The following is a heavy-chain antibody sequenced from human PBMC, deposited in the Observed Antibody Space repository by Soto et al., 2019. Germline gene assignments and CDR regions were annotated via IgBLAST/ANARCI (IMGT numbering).Heavy chain of an antibody. J-gene: IGHJ4*02. Sequence: PGGSLRLSCAASGFTFSSYAMSWVRQAPGKGLEWVSAISGSGGSTYYADSVKGRFTISRDNSKNTLYLQMNSLRAEDTAVYYCARAELRYFDWLDYWGQGTLVTVSS. D-gene: IGHD3-9*01. CDR2: ISGSGGST. CDR1: GFTFSSYA. CDR3: ARAELRYFDWLDY. V-gene: IGHV3-23*01.